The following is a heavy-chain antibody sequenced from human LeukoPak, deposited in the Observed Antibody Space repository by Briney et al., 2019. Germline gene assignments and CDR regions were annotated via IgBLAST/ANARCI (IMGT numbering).Heavy chain of an antibody. CDR2: IYPGDSDT. J-gene: IGHJ4*02. CDR3: ARSASGRGFDD. V-gene: IGHV5-51*01. CDR1: GYSFTSHW. D-gene: IGHD6-19*01. Sequence: LGASLKISCKGSGYSFTSHWIGWVRQMPGKGLEWTGIIYPGDSDTRYSPSFQGQVTISADKSISTAYLQWSSLKASDSAMYYCARSASGRGFDDWGQGTLVTVSS.